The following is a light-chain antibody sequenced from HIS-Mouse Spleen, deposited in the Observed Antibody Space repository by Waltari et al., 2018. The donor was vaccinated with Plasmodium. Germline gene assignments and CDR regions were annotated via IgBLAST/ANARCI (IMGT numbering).Light chain of an antibody. CDR3: QAWDSSTDYV. V-gene: IGLV3-1*01. Sequence: SYELTQPPSVSVSPGQTASITCSGDKLGDKYACWYQQKPGQSPVLVLYQDRKRPPGHPERFSGSKSGNTATLTISGTQAMDEADYYCQAWDSSTDYVFGTGTKVTVL. CDR2: QDR. CDR1: KLGDKY. J-gene: IGLJ1*01.